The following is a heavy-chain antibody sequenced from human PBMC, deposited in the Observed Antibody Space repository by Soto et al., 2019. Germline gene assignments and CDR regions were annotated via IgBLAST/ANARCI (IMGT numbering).Heavy chain of an antibody. CDR1: GYTFTSYA. Sequence: QVQLVQSGAEVKKPGASVKVSCKASGYTFTSYAMHWVRQAPGQRLEWMGWINAGNGNTKYSQKFQGRVTITRDTSASTPYMQLSSCRSEGTAVSYCDQRADCNFDSWVQGSLLTVSS. V-gene: IGHV1-3*01. CDR3: DQRADCNFDS. CDR2: INAGNGNT. D-gene: IGHD2-2*01. J-gene: IGHJ4*01.